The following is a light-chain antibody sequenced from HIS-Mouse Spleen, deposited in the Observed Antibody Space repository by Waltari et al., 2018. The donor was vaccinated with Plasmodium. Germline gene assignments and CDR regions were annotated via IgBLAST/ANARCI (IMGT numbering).Light chain of an antibody. CDR3: AAWDDSLNGVV. CDR2: SNN. Sequence: QSVLTQPPAASGTPGQRVTSSCSGGISSIGSNPVNWYQQLPGTAPKLLIYSNNQRPSGVPDRFSGSKSGTSASLAISGLQSEDEADYYCAAWDDSLNGVVFAGGTKLTVL. CDR1: ISSIGSNP. V-gene: IGLV1-44*01. J-gene: IGLJ2*01.